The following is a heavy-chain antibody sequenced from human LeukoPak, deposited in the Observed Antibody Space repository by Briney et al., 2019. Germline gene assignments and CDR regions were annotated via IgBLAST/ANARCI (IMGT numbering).Heavy chain of an antibody. CDR2: ISAYNDNT. CDR1: GYTFTSYG. J-gene: IGHJ4*02. Sequence: ASVKVSCKASGYTFTSYGISWVRQAPGQGLEWMGWISAYNDNTNYAQKLQGRVTMTTDTFTNTAYMELRSLRSDDTAVYYCARDDLHGGLDFDYWGQGTLVTVSS. D-gene: IGHD4-23*01. CDR3: ARDDLHGGLDFDY. V-gene: IGHV1-18*04.